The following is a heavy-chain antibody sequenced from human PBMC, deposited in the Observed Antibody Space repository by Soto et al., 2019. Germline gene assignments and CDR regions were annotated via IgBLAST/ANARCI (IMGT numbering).Heavy chain of an antibody. J-gene: IGHJ5*02. Sequence: KLPETLSLTCAVYGGSFSGYYWSWIRQPPGKGLEWIGEINHSGSTNYNPSLKSRVTISVDTSKNQFSLKLSSVTAADTAVYYCARGGTDIVVVVAAPTNNWFDPWGQGTLVTVSS. D-gene: IGHD2-15*01. CDR3: ARGGTDIVVVVAAPTNNWFDP. V-gene: IGHV4-34*01. CDR1: GGSFSGYY. CDR2: INHSGST.